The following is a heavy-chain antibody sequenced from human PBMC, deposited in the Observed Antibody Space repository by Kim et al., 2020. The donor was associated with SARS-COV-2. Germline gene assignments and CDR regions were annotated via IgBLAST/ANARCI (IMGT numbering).Heavy chain of an antibody. CDR3: AKGSVVEWLVRNYWYFDL. D-gene: IGHD6-19*01. V-gene: IGHV3-23*01. CDR2: ISGSGGST. Sequence: GGSLRLSCAASGFTFSSYAMSWVRQAPGKGLEWVSAISGSGGSTYYADSVKGRFTISRDNSKNTLYLQMNSLRAEDTAVYYCAKGSVVEWLVRNYWYFDLWGRGTLVTVSS. J-gene: IGHJ2*01. CDR1: GFTFSSYA.